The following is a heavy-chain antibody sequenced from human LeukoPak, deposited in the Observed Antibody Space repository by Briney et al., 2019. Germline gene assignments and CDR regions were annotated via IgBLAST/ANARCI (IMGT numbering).Heavy chain of an antibody. CDR3: AKDKSKSRYQLPLDY. Sequence: GGSLRLSCAASGFTFSSYALSWVRQAPGKGLEWVSAISGSGGSTYYADSVKGRFTISRDNSKNTLYLQMNSLRAEDTAVYYCAKDKSKSRYQLPLDYWGQGTLVTVSS. V-gene: IGHV3-23*01. CDR2: ISGSGGST. CDR1: GFTFSSYA. J-gene: IGHJ4*02. D-gene: IGHD2-2*01.